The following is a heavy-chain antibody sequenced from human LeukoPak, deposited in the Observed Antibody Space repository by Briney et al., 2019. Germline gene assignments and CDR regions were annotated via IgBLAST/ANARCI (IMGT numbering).Heavy chain of an antibody. Sequence: SETLSLTCTVSGGSISSATYYWSWLRQPAGKGLEWIGRIYTGGSTNYNPSLKSRVTISVDTSKNQFSLKLSSVTAADTAVYYCARAGSRYDILTGYHPDYMDVWGKGTTVTISS. CDR1: GGSISSATYY. CDR2: IYTGGST. J-gene: IGHJ6*03. CDR3: ARAGSRYDILTGYHPDYMDV. V-gene: IGHV4-61*02. D-gene: IGHD3-9*01.